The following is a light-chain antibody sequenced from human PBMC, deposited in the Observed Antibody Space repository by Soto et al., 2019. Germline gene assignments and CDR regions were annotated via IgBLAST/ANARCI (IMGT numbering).Light chain of an antibody. CDR1: SSNIGAGYD. J-gene: IGLJ2*01. CDR2: GNT. Sequence: QSVLTQPPSVSGAPGQRVTISCTGSSSNIGAGYDVHWYQLLPGTAPKLLIHGNTNRPSGVPDRFSGSKSGSSASLAITGLQAEDEADYYCQSYDSSLAVVFGGGTKLTAL. CDR3: QSYDSSLAVV. V-gene: IGLV1-40*01.